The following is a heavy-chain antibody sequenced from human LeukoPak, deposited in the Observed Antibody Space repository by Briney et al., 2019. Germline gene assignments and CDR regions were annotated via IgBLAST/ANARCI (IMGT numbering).Heavy chain of an antibody. CDR2: IYYSGST. J-gene: IGHJ4*02. Sequence: SETLSLTCTVSGGSISSSSYYWGWIRQPPGKGLEWIGSIYYSGSTYYNPSLKSRVTISVDTSKNQFSLKLSSVTAADTAVYYCARLNLGAYCGGDCYSEEFDYWGQGTLVTVSS. CDR3: ARLNLGAYCGGDCYSEEFDY. V-gene: IGHV4-39*01. CDR1: GGSISSSSYY. D-gene: IGHD2-21*02.